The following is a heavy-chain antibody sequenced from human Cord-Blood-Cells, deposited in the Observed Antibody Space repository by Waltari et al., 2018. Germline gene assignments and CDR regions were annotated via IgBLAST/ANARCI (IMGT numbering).Heavy chain of an antibody. Sequence: QVQLVESGGGVVQPGRSLRLSCAASGFTFSSYALHWVRQAPGKGLAWVAVISDDGSNKYYADSVKGRFTISRDNSKNTLYLQMNSLRAEDTAVYYCARDDGYCTNGVCYTDYWGQGTLVTVSS. D-gene: IGHD2-8*01. CDR2: ISDDGSNK. J-gene: IGHJ4*02. V-gene: IGHV3-30*04. CDR1: GFTFSSYA. CDR3: ARDDGYCTNGVCYTDY.